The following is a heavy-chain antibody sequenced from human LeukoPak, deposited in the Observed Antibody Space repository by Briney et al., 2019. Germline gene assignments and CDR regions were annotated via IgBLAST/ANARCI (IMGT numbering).Heavy chain of an antibody. Sequence: GGSLRLSCATSGFTFGDYAMSWVRQAPGKGLEWVGLIRSKPSGATTEYAASVKGRFSISRDDSKTIAYLQMNSLKTEDTAVYYCSRAAGYSSSYYFDYWGQGTLVTVSS. J-gene: IGHJ4*02. CDR1: GFTFGDYA. CDR3: SRAAGYSSSYYFDY. CDR2: IRSKPSGATT. D-gene: IGHD6-19*01. V-gene: IGHV3-49*04.